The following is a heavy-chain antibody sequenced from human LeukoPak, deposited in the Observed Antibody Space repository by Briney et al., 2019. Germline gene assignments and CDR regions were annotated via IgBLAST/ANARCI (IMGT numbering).Heavy chain of an antibody. CDR2: ISSSSVYI. CDR3: VRSLRSADF. CDR1: GFTFSNYY. V-gene: IGHV3-21*01. J-gene: IGHJ4*02. Sequence: PGGSLRLSCAASGFTFSNYYINWVRQAPGKGLEWVSSISSSSVYIYYADSVKGRFTISRDNAKNTLFLQMDSLRPEDTAVYYCVRSLRSADFWGQGTLVTVSS.